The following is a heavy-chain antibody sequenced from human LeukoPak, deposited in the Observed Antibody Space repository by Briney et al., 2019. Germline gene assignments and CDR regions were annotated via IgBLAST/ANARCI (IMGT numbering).Heavy chain of an antibody. Sequence: GGSLRLSCAASGFTFSKYWMHWVRQVPGKGLVWVSLINGDGSTTNYADFVKGRFTISRDNAKNTLSLQENSLRAEDTAVYYCATGNYYDSRGYYTFGYWGQGTLVTVSS. CDR3: ATGNYYDSRGYYTFGY. CDR1: GFTFSKYW. D-gene: IGHD3-22*01. CDR2: INGDGSTT. J-gene: IGHJ1*01. V-gene: IGHV3-74*01.